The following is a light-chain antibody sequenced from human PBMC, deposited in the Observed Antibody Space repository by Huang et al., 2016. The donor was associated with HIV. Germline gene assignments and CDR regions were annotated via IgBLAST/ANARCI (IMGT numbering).Light chain of an antibody. J-gene: IGKJ1*01. CDR3: QQYDSLPPWT. V-gene: IGKV1-33*01. CDR2: DAS. CDR1: QDIYNY. Sequence: DIQMTQSPSSLSASVGDRVTITCQASQDIYNYLNWYQQKPGKAPKVLIYDASSLETGVPSRFSGSGSGTHCTFTISSLQPEDVATYYCQQYDSLPPWTFGQGTKVEIK.